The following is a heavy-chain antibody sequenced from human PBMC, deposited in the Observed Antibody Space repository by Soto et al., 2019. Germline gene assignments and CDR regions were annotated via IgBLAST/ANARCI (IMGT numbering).Heavy chain of an antibody. CDR1: GYTFTSYD. Sequence: ASVKVSCKASGYTFTSYDINWVRQATGQGLEWMGWMNPNSGNTGYAQKFQGRVTMTRNTSISTAYMELSSLRSEDTAVYYCERVEYSGYDPWFAPWGQGTLVTVSS. CDR2: MNPNSGNT. V-gene: IGHV1-8*01. D-gene: IGHD5-12*01. CDR3: ERVEYSGYDPWFAP. J-gene: IGHJ5*02.